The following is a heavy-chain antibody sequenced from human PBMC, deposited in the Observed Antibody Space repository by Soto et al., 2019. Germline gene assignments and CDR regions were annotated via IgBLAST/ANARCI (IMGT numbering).Heavy chain of an antibody. D-gene: IGHD2-2*01. CDR1: GFTFSSYA. Sequence: GGSLRLSCAASGFTFSSYAMSWVRQAPGKGLEWVSAISGSGGSTYYADSVKGRFTISRDNSKNTLYLQMNSLRAEDTAVYYCAKGAIVVVPAALGDTAMVNYYYMDVWGKGTTVTVSS. CDR3: AKGAIVVVPAALGDTAMVNYYYMDV. J-gene: IGHJ6*03. CDR2: ISGSGGST. V-gene: IGHV3-23*01.